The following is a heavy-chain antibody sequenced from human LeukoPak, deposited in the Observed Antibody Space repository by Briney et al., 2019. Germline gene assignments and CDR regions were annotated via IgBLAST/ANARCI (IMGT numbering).Heavy chain of an antibody. D-gene: IGHD3-16*01. CDR2: ISYDGSNK. J-gene: IGHJ1*01. V-gene: IGHV3-30*18. CDR3: AQDDAWGRYKH. Sequence: WGSLRLSCAASGFTFSSYGVHWVRQAPGKGLEWVAVISYDGSNKYYADSVKGRFTISRDNSKNTVSLQMNSLRGEDTAVYYCAQDDAWGRYKHWGQGTLVTLSS. CDR1: GFTFSSYG.